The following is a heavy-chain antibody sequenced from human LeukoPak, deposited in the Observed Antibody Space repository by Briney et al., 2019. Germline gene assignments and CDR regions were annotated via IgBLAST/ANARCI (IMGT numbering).Heavy chain of an antibody. V-gene: IGHV3-23*01. CDR2: IGSSGERT. CDR3: AKDFGRVVVAASA. D-gene: IGHD2-15*01. J-gene: IGHJ3*01. Sequence: GGSLRLSCEASGFTFTRYSLRWVRQAPGKGLDWVSGIGSSGERTDYADSVKGRFTISRDNSKNMLYLQMSSLRAEDTAVYYGAKDFGRVVVAASAWGQGTMVTVSS. CDR1: GFTFTRYS.